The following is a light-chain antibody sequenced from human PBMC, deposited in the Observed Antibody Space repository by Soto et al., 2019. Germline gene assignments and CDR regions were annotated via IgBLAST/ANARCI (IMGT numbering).Light chain of an antibody. V-gene: IGLV7-46*01. J-gene: IGLJ2*01. CDR1: TGAVTSGHY. Sequence: QAVVTQEPSLTVSPGGTVSLTCGSRTGAVTSGHYPYWFQQKPAQAPRTLIYDTSNKHSWTPARFSGSLLGGKAALTLSGAQPEDEGEYYCLLTYSGALVVFGGGTKLTVL. CDR2: DTS. CDR3: LLTYSGALVV.